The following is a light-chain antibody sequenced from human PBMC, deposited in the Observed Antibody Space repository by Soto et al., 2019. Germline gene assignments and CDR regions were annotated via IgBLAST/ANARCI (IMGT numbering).Light chain of an antibody. CDR3: QQYGSSPPVT. CDR1: QSVSSSY. Sequence: EIVLTQSPGTLSLSPGERATLSCRASQSVSSSYLAWYQQKPGQAPRLLIYGASSRATGIPDRFSGSGSGTDFTITISRLEPEDFAVYYCQQYGSSPPVTFGKGTQLEIK. V-gene: IGKV3-20*01. CDR2: GAS. J-gene: IGKJ2*01.